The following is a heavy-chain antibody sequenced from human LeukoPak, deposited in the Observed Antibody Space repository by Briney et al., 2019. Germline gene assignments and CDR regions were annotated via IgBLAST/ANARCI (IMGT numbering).Heavy chain of an antibody. V-gene: IGHV3-7*01. CDR1: GFTFSSYW. Sequence: WGSLRLSCAASGFTFSSYWMSWVRQAPGKGLEWVANIKQDGSEKYYVDSAKGRFTISRDNAKNSLYLQMNSLRAEDTAVYYCARDLTTMVTRPFFDYWGQGTLVTVSS. CDR3: ARDLTTMVTRPFFDY. D-gene: IGHD4-23*01. CDR2: IKQDGSEK. J-gene: IGHJ4*02.